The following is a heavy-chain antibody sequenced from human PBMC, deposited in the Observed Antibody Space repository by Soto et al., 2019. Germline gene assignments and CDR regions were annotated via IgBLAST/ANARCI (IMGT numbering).Heavy chain of an antibody. CDR2: IWYDGTQK. Sequence: GGSLRLSCEASGFTFNTYSMHWVRQPPGKGLEWLAAIWYDGTQKYYADSVKGRFIISRDNSKKTLYLEMNSLRAEDTAVYYCARAGGTTVTGLWHFDSWGQGTLVTVS. J-gene: IGHJ4*02. V-gene: IGHV3-33*01. CDR3: ARAGGTTVTGLWHFDS. D-gene: IGHD4-17*01. CDR1: GFTFNTYS.